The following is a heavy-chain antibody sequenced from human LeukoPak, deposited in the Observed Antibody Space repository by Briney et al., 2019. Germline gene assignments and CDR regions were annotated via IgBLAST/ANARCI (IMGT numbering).Heavy chain of an antibody. CDR2: INPNSGGT. J-gene: IGHJ6*02. CDR3: ARGNGDYVLPQEYYYYGMDV. CDR1: GYTFTSYG. Sequence: ASVKVSCKASGYTFTSYGISWVRQAPGQGLEWMGWINPNSGGTDYAQKFRGWVTMTRDTSISTAYMELSRLRSDDTAVYYCARGNGDYVLPQEYYYYGMDVWGQGTTVTVSS. V-gene: IGHV1-2*04. D-gene: IGHD4-17*01.